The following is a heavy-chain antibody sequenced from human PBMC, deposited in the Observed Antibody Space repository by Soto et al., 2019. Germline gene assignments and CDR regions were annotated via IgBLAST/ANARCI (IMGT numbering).Heavy chain of an antibody. V-gene: IGHV2-5*01. D-gene: IGHD3-22*01. CDR2: IYWNDDK. Sequence: SGPTLVKPTQTLTLTCTFSGFSLSTSGVGVGWIRQPPGKALEWLALIYWNDDKRYSPSLKSRLTITKDTSKNQVVLTMTNMDPVDTATYYCAHTLPTMIVPHDAFDIWGQGTMVTVSS. J-gene: IGHJ3*02. CDR3: AHTLPTMIVPHDAFDI. CDR1: GFSLSTSGVG.